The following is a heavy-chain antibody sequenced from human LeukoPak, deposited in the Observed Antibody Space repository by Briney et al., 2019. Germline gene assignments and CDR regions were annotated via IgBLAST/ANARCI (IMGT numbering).Heavy chain of an antibody. CDR3: ARVVRRCSGGSCGVVWVRYFDY. Sequence: PSETLSLTCAVSGYSISSGYYWGWIRQPPGKRLEWIRSIHHSGSTYYNPSLKSRVTISVDTSKNQFSLRLSSVTAAETAVYCCARVVRRCSGGSCGVVWVRYFDYWGQGTLVTVSS. D-gene: IGHD2-15*01. CDR1: GYSISSGYY. V-gene: IGHV4-38-2*01. J-gene: IGHJ4*02. CDR2: IHHSGST.